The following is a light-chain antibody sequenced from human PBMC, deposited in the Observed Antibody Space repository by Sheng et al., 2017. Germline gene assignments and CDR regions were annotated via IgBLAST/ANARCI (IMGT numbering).Light chain of an antibody. CDR2: DAS. J-gene: IGKJ2*01. CDR3: QQYYSTPYT. V-gene: IGKV3-11*01. Sequence: EIVLTQSPATLSLSPGERATLSCRASQWINNYLAWYQQKPGQPPRLLFYDASNRATGIQPRFVGSGSGTDFTLTISSLQTEDVAVYYCQQYYSTPYTFGQGTKLEI. CDR1: QWINNY.